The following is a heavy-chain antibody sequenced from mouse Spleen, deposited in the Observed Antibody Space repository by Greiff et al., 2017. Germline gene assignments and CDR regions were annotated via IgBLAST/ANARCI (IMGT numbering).Heavy chain of an antibody. CDR2: IDPSDSYT. CDR3: ARTTVVAPYYYAMDY. D-gene: IGHD1-1*01. V-gene: IGHV1-50*01. Sequence: QVQLQQPGAELVKPGASVKLSCKASGYTFTSYWMQWVKQRPGQGLEWIGEIDPSDSYTNYNQKFKGKATLTVDTSSSTAYMQLSSLTSEDSAVYYCARTTVVAPYYYAMDYWGQGTSVTVSS. CDR1: GYTFTSYW. J-gene: IGHJ4*01.